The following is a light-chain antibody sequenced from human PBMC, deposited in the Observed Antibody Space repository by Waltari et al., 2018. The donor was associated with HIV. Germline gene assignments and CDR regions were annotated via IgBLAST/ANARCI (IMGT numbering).Light chain of an antibody. J-gene: IGLJ2*01. CDR2: DVN. CDR1: SSDVGGYTY. CDR3: CSYADTYFVL. Sequence: QSALTQPRSVSGSPGPSVTIPCTGTSSDVGGYTYVSWYQHHPNKGPKLLIYDVNKRPSGVPDRFSGSKSGNTASLTISGLQAEDEADYYCCSYADTYFVLFGGRTKLTVL. V-gene: IGLV2-11*01.